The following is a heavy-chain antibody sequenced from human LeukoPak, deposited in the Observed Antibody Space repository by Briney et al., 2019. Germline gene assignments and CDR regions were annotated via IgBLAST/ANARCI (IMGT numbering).Heavy chain of an antibody. J-gene: IGHJ5*02. V-gene: IGHV1-2*02. CDR1: GYTFTGYY. CDR3: ARDPTRVHSGSYYSWFDP. CDR2: INPNSGGT. Sequence: ASVKVSCXASGYTFTGYYMHWVRQAPGQGLEWMGWINPNSGGTNYAQKFQGRVTMTRDTSISTAYMELSRLRSDDTAVYYCARDPTRVHSGSYYSWFDPWGQGTLVTVSS. D-gene: IGHD1-26*01.